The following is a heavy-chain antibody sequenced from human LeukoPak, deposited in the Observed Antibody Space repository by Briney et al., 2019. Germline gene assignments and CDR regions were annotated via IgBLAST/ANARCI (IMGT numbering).Heavy chain of an antibody. CDR3: ARVGAYGSGSYLVY. CDR2: INPNSGVT. CDR1: GYTFTGYY. J-gene: IGHJ4*02. Sequence: GASVKVSCKASGYTFTGYYIHWVRQAPGQGLEWMGWINPNSGVTNYAQKFQGRATMTRDTSISTAYMELSSLRSDDTAVYYCARVGAYGSGSYLVYWGQGTLITVSS. D-gene: IGHD3-10*01. V-gene: IGHV1-2*02.